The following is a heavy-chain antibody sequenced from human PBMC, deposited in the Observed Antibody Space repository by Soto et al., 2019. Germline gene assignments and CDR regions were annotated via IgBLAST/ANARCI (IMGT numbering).Heavy chain of an antibody. CDR2: ISYDGNNK. D-gene: IGHD4-4*01. J-gene: IGHJ6*02. CDR1: GFTFSSYA. V-gene: IGHV3-30-3*01. CDR3: ARDRATLTYYFYGMDV. Sequence: QVQLEESGGGVVQPGRSLRLSCAASGFTFSSYAMYWVRQAPGKGLEWVAVISYDGNNKYYADSVKGRFTISRDNSKSXLYLQMNSLRAEDTALYYCARDRATLTYYFYGMDVWGQGTTVTVSS.